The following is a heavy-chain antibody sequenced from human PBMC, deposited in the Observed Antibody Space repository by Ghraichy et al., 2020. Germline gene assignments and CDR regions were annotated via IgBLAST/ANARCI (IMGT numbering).Heavy chain of an antibody. CDR2: IGTAGVT. V-gene: IGHV3-13*01. J-gene: IGHJ4*02. CDR3: ARVSCTSSSCYFDY. D-gene: IGHD2-2*01. CDR1: GFTFRSCD. Sequence: LSLTCAASGFTFRSCDMHWVRQVTGKGLEWVSAIGTAGVTYYAGSVKGRFTISRENAKSSLYLQMNSLRAGDTAVYYCARVSCTSSSCYFDYWGQGTLVTVS.